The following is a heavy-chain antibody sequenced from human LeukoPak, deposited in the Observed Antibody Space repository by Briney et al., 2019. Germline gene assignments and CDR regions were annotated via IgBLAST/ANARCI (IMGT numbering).Heavy chain of an antibody. CDR3: ARCNRNSSGWIDY. CDR1: GGSISSYY. V-gene: IGHV4-59*01. J-gene: IGHJ4*02. CDR2: MFYSGSS. D-gene: IGHD6-19*01. Sequence: PSETLSLTCTVSGGSISSYYWTWIRQPPGKGLEWIGHMFYSGSSNYNPSLRSRVTISVDASKNQISLKLSSVTAADTAVYYCARCNRNSSGWIDYWGQGTLVTVSS.